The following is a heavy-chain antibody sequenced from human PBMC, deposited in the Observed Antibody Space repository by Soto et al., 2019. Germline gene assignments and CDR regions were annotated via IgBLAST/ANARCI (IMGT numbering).Heavy chain of an antibody. V-gene: IGHV1-2*04. CDR1: GYTFTVYY. D-gene: IGHD6-13*01. CDR2: INPNSGGT. Sequence: ASVKVSCKASGYTFTVYYMHWVRQAPGQGLEWMGWINPNSGGTNYAQKFQGWVTMTRDTSISTAYMELSRLRSDDTAVYYCARVGHCPIRYSSSCQLDYWGQGTLVTVSS. CDR3: ARVGHCPIRYSSSCQLDY. J-gene: IGHJ4*02.